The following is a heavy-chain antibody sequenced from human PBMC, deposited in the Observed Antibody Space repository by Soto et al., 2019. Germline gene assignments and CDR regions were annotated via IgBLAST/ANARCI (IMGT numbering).Heavy chain of an antibody. CDR2: VNPILSMS. D-gene: IGHD3-10*01. Sequence: QVQLVQSGAEVKRPGSSVKVSCKASGDTFSFYSINWVRQAPGLGLEWMGRVNPILSMSNYAQRFQGRGTMTADKSTSTGYMEISGLRSEDTAMYYCATSYGSGYRAFDYWGQGALGTVSS. CDR3: ATSYGSGYRAFDY. J-gene: IGHJ4*02. V-gene: IGHV1-69*04. CDR1: GDTFSFYS.